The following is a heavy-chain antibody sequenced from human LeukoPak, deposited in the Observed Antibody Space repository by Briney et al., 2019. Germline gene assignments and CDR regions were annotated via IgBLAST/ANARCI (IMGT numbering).Heavy chain of an antibody. D-gene: IGHD3-9*01. J-gene: IGHJ4*02. Sequence: HPGGSLRLSCAASGFTFSSYGMHWVRQAPGKGLEWVAVISYDGSNKYYADSVKGRFTISRDNSKNTLYLQMNSLRAEDTAVYYCAKPNYDILTGSHLDYWGQGTLVTVSS. CDR3: AKPNYDILTGSHLDY. V-gene: IGHV3-30*18. CDR2: ISYDGSNK. CDR1: GFTFSSYG.